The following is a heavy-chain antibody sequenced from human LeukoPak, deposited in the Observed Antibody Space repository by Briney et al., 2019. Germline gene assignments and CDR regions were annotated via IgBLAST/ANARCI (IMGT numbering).Heavy chain of an antibody. CDR2: INPNSGGT. CDR1: GYTFTGYY. CDR3: ARGKLAAPGRTGYNWFDP. D-gene: IGHD6-13*01. Sequence: ASVKVSCKASGYTFTGYYIHWVRQAPGQGLEWMGWINPNSGGTNYAQKFQGRVTMPRDTSITTAYMELSGLRSGDTAIYYCARGKLAAPGRTGYNWFDPWGQGTLVTVSS. J-gene: IGHJ5*02. V-gene: IGHV1-2*02.